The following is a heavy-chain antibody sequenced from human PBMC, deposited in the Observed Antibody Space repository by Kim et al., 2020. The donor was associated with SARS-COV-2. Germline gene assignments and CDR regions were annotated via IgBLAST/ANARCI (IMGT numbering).Heavy chain of an antibody. D-gene: IGHD6-19*01. Sequence: GGSLRLSCAASGFIFSSFFMTWVRQAPGKGLEWVSSISGGGDTTYYADSAKGRFTISRDNSKNTLYLQMSSLRAEDTAVYFCAKDHSVPGLVLDPWGQGT. CDR2: ISGGGDTT. CDR1: GFIFSSFF. J-gene: IGHJ5*02. CDR3: AKDHSVPGLVLDP. V-gene: IGHV3-23*01.